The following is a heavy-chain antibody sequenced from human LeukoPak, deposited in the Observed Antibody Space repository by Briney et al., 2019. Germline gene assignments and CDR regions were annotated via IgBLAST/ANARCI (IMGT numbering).Heavy chain of an antibody. Sequence: GESLQISCKASGYSFTNYWIGWVRQLPGKGLEWMGIIYPGDAAIRYSASFQGQVTASADKSITTAYLQWSSLTASDTAMYYCVRLDGVVSKFAWTGMDVWGLGTTVTVSS. J-gene: IGHJ6*02. D-gene: IGHD3-3*01. CDR1: GYSFTNYW. CDR2: IYPGDAAI. V-gene: IGHV5-51*01. CDR3: VRLDGVVSKFAWTGMDV.